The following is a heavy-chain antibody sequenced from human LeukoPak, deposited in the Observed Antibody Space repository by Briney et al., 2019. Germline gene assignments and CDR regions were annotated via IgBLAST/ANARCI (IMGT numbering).Heavy chain of an antibody. D-gene: IGHD3-16*02. CDR1: GFTFNTYS. CDR3: ASPATYRYAPPFDY. CDR2: IGSGSSSI. J-gene: IGHJ4*02. Sequence: GGSLRLSCAASGFTFNTYSMNWVRQAPGKGLEWVSYIGSGSSSIYYADSVRGRFTISRDDAKNSLYLQMNSLRAEDTAVYYCASPATYRYAPPFDYWGQGTLVTVSS. V-gene: IGHV3-48*04.